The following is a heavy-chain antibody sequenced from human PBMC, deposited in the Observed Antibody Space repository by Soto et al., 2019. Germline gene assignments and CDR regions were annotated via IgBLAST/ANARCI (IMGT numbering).Heavy chain of an antibody. D-gene: IGHD3-16*01. V-gene: IGHV1-2*02. Sequence: QVQLVQSGAAVKKPGASVKVSCKASGFSFTGYYIHWLRQAPGQGLEWMGWINAHSGGTEYAQKFQGRVTLTRDTSIATAYLTLTILTSDDTALYYCAKDLTRPLAYWSDPWGQGTQVTVSS. CDR3: AKDLTRPLAYWSDP. J-gene: IGHJ5*02. CDR1: GFSFTGYY. CDR2: INAHSGGT.